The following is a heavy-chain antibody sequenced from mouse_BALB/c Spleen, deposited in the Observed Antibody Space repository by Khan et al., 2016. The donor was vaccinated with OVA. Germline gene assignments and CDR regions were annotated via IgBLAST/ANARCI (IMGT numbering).Heavy chain of an antibody. V-gene: IGHV1-77*01. CDR2: IFPGSGTP. D-gene: IGHD2-14*01. J-gene: IGHJ3*01. CDR3: ARGGYSVFAY. Sequence: QVQLKQSGPELVKPGASLKVSCKASGYTFTDYVIGWVRQRTSQGLEWIGDIFPGSGTPYYNENFKDKAKLTADKSSTTAYMQLSSLASEDSAVYFCARGGYSVFAYWGQGTLVTVSA. CDR1: GYTFTDYV.